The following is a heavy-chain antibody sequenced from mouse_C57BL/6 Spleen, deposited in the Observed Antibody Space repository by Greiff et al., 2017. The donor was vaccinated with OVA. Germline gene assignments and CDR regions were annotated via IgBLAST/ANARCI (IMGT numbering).Heavy chain of an antibody. CDR2: IYPGSGST. V-gene: IGHV1-55*01. D-gene: IGHD1-1*01. CDR1: GYTFTSYW. CDR3: ARKGVYYGSTFDY. Sequence: QVQLKQPGAELVKPGASVKMSCKASGYTFTSYWITWVKQRPGQGLEWIGDIYPGSGSTNYNEKFKSKATLTVDTSSSTAYMQLSSLTSEDSAVYYCARKGVYYGSTFDYWGQGTTLTVSS. J-gene: IGHJ2*01.